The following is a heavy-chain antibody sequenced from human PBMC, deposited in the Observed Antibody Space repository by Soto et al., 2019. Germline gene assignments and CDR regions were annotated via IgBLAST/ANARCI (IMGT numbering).Heavy chain of an antibody. D-gene: IGHD1-26*01. V-gene: IGHV4-59*01. CDR3: ARAVFEGELLIGLDY. CDR2: IYYSGST. Sequence: SETLSLTCTVSGGSISSYYWSWIRQPPGKGLEWIGYIYYSGSTNYNPSLKSRVTISVDTSKNQFALKLSSVTAADTAVYYCARAVFEGELLIGLDYWGQGTLVTVSS. CDR1: GGSISSYY. J-gene: IGHJ4*02.